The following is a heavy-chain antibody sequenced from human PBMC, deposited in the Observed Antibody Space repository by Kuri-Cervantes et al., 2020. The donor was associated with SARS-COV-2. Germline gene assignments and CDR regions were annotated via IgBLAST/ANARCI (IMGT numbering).Heavy chain of an antibody. J-gene: IGHJ4*02. Sequence: GSLRLSCAASGFTFSSYAMSWVRQAPGKGLEWVSAISGSGGSTYYADSVKGRFTISKDNSKNTLYLQMNSLRAEDTAVYYCARDQDYYDSNDYFDYWGQGTLVTVSS. V-gene: IGHV3-23*01. CDR2: ISGSGGST. CDR1: GFTFSSYA. CDR3: ARDQDYYDSNDYFDY. D-gene: IGHD3-22*01.